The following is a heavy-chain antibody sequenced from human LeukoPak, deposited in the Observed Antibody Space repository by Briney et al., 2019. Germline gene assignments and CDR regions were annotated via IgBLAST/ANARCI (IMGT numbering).Heavy chain of an antibody. J-gene: IGHJ4*02. CDR3: ARARPYYDILTGSSFDY. Sequence: ASVKVSCKASGYTFTGYYMHWVRQAPGQGLEWMGWINPNSGGTNYAQKFQGWVTMTRDTSISKAYMELSRLRSDDTAVYYCARARPYYDILTGSSFDYWGQGTLVTVSS. V-gene: IGHV1-2*04. D-gene: IGHD3-9*01. CDR1: GYTFTGYY. CDR2: INPNSGGT.